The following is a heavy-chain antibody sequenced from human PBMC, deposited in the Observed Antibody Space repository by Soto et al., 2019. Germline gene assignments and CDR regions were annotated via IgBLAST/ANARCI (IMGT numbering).Heavy chain of an antibody. CDR2: IYYSGSA. J-gene: IGHJ6*02. Sequence: SETLSLTCTVSGGSISSSSYYWGWIRQPPGKGLEWIGSIYYSGSAYYNPSLKSRVTISVDTSKNQFSLKLSSVTAADTAVYYCARLNSRGSSGYYPSSYYYGMDVWGQGTTVTVSS. CDR3: ARLNSRGSSGYYPSSYYYGMDV. V-gene: IGHV4-39*01. CDR1: GGSISSSSYY. D-gene: IGHD3-22*01.